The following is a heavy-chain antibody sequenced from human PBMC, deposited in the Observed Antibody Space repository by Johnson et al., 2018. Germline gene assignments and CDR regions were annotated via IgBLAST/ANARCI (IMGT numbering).Heavy chain of an antibody. CDR3: ARGYYSDTSGYYPDYDAFDI. CDR1: GGTFSNFA. J-gene: IGHJ3*02. Sequence: VQLVESGAEVKKPGSSVKVSCKASGGTFSNFAFSWVRQAPGQGLEWMGGIIPIFGTANYAQKFQGRVTITADGSTTAYMELSSLTAEDTAVYYCARGYYSDTSGYYPDYDAFDIWGQGTMVTVSS. D-gene: IGHD3-22*01. CDR2: IIPIFGTA. V-gene: IGHV1-69*01.